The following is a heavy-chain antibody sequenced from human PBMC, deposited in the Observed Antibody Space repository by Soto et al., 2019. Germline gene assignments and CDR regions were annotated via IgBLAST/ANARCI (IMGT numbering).Heavy chain of an antibody. Sequence: QLQLQESGSGLVKPSQTLSLTCAVSGGSISSGGYSWSWIRQPPGKGLEWIGYIYHSGSTYYNPSRKSRVTLSVDRSKNQFSLKLSSVPPADTAGYYCAGGGGYTFAYWGQGTLVTVSS. CDR1: GGSISSGGYS. CDR3: AGGGGYTFAY. D-gene: IGHD3-16*01. CDR2: IYHSGST. V-gene: IGHV4-30-2*01. J-gene: IGHJ4*02.